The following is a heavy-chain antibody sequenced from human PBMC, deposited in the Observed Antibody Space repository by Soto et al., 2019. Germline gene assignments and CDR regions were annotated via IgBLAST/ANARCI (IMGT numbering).Heavy chain of an antibody. CDR3: ASHATVTKYYYFYGMDV. CDR2: IIPIFGTA. Sequence: SVKVSCKASGGTFSSYSISWGRQAPGQGLEWRGGIIPIFGTANYAQKFQGRVTITADEATSTAYMELSSLRSEDTAVYYCASHATVTKYYYFYGMDVWGQGTTVTVSS. CDR1: GGTFSSYS. D-gene: IGHD4-17*01. V-gene: IGHV1-69*13. J-gene: IGHJ6*02.